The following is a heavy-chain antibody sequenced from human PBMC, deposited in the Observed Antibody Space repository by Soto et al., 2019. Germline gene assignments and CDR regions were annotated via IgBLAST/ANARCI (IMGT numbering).Heavy chain of an antibody. CDR3: ARDLSGGVVLRYFDWLRVFDY. CDR1: GYTFTGYY. Sequence: ASVKVSCKASGYTFTGYYMHWVRQAPGQGLEWMGWINPNSGGTNYAQKFQGRVTMTRDTSISTAYMELSRLRSDDTAVYYCARDLSGGVVLRYFDWLRVFDYWGQGTLVTVSS. CDR2: INPNSGGT. V-gene: IGHV1-2*02. D-gene: IGHD3-9*01. J-gene: IGHJ4*02.